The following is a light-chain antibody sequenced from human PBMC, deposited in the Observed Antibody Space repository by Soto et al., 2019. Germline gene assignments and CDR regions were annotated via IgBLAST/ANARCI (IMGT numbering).Light chain of an antibody. CDR1: SSNVGGYDY. CDR3: CSYAGSYTYV. V-gene: IGLV2-11*01. Sequence: QSALTQPRSVSGSPGQSVTISCTGTSSNVGGYDYVSWYQQHPGKAPQLVIYDVSRRPSGVPDRFSGSKSGNAASLTISGLQADDEADYYCCSYAGSYTYVFGTGTKLTVL. J-gene: IGLJ1*01. CDR2: DVS.